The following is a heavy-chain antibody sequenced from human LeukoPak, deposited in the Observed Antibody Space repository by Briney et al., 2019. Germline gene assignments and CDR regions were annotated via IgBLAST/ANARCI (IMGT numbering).Heavy chain of an antibody. CDR1: GGSISSGSYY. CDR3: ARDYSYGFSERFGY. Sequence: PSETLSLTCTVSGGSISSGSYYWSWIRQPAGKGLEWIGRIYTSGSTNYNPSLKSRVTISVDTSKNQFSLKLSSVTAADTAVYYCARDYSYGFSERFGYWGQGTLVTVSS. V-gene: IGHV4-61*02. CDR2: IYTSGST. D-gene: IGHD5-18*01. J-gene: IGHJ4*02.